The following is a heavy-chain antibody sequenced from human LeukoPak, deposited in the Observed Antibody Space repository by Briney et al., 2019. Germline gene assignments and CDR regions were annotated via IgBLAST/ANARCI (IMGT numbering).Heavy chain of an antibody. V-gene: IGHV3-23*01. CDR1: GFTFSSDA. CDR2: ISGSGGST. Sequence: GGSLRLSCAASGFTFSSDAMSWVRQAPGKGLEWVSAISGSGGSTYYADSVKGRFTISRDNSKNTLYLQMNSLRAEDTAVYYCACNGPNDSSGYYHQLDYWGQGTLVTVSS. J-gene: IGHJ4*02. CDR3: ACNGPNDSSGYYHQLDY. D-gene: IGHD3-22*01.